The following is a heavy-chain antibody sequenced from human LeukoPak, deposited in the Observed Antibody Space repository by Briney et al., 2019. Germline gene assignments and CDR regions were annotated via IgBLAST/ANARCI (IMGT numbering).Heavy chain of an antibody. V-gene: IGHV1-24*01. CDR3: ATVLVPAADDDYYYYYGMDV. J-gene: IGHJ6*02. D-gene: IGHD2-2*01. CDR1: GYTLTELS. Sequence: GASVKVSCKVSGYTLTELSMHWVRQAPGKGLEWMGGFDPEDGETIYAQKFQGRVTMTEDTSTDTAYMELSSLRSEDTAVYYCATVLVPAADDDYYYYYGMDVWGQGTTVTVSS. CDR2: FDPEDGET.